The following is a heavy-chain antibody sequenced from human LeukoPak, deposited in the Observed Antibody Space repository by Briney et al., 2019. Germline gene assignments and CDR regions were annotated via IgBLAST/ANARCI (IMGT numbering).Heavy chain of an antibody. V-gene: IGHV3-23*01. CDR2: ISDSGDST. J-gene: IGHJ4*02. CDR3: ASSYGTSAYYPFDY. CDR1: GFAFRNNA. Sequence: GGSLRLSCVASGFAFRNNAMSWVRQAPGKGLEWVSLISDSGDSTYYADSVKGRFTISRDNSKKTLYLQMSTLGAEDTAVYYCASSYGTSAYYPFDYWGQGTLVTVFS. D-gene: IGHD3-22*01.